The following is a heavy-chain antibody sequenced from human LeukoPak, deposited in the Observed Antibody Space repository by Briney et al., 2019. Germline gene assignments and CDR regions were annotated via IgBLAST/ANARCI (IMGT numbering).Heavy chain of an antibody. CDR3: ARVADDSAAAVDY. Sequence: GGSLRLSCAASGFTFSSYSMNWVRQAPGKGLEWVSYISSSSSTIYYADSVKGRFTISRDNAKNSLYLQMNSLRAEDTAVYYCARVADDSAAAVDYWGQGTLVTVSS. J-gene: IGHJ4*02. V-gene: IGHV3-48*01. CDR2: ISSSSSTI. D-gene: IGHD6-13*01. CDR1: GFTFSSYS.